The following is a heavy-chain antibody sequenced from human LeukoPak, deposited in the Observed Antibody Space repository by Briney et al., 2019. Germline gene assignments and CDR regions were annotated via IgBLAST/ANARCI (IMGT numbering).Heavy chain of an antibody. CDR2: MSPSSGAT. CDR1: GYTFTTFD. Sequence: ASVKVSCKASGYTFTTFDVNWVRQATGQGLEWLGWMSPSSGATGYAQKFQGRVTMTRDTSTNTAYMELTNLRSDDTAVYYCARGNTVSGDYWGQGTLVTVSS. D-gene: IGHD1-26*01. CDR3: ARGNTVSGDY. V-gene: IGHV1-8*01. J-gene: IGHJ4*02.